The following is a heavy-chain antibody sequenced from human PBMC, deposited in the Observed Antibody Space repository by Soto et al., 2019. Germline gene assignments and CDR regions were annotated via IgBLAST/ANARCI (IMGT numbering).Heavy chain of an antibody. CDR3: ATFTSSSSPNFDY. V-gene: IGHV3-23*01. J-gene: IGHJ4*02. Sequence: GGSLRLSCAASGFTFSSYWMSWVRQAPGKGLEWVSAISGSGGSTYYDDSVKGRFTISRDNSKNTLYLQMNSLRAEDTAVYYCATFTSSSSPNFDYWGQGTLVTVSS. D-gene: IGHD6-6*01. CDR1: GFTFSSYW. CDR2: ISGSGGST.